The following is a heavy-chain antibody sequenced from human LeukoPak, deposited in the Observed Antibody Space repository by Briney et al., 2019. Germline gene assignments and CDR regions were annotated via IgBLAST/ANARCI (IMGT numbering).Heavy chain of an antibody. J-gene: IGHJ3*02. D-gene: IGHD3-9*01. V-gene: IGHV3-7*05. CDR2: IKQDGSEN. CDR3: ATYWRHFDWLLSHI. CDR1: GFTFGDYW. Sequence: GGSLRLSCEASGFTFGDYWMTWVRQAPGKGLEGVANIKQDGSENHYVDSVKGRFTISSDNAKNSLYLQKTSMRAEDTAVYYCATYWRHFDWLLSHIWGLGTMVPVSS.